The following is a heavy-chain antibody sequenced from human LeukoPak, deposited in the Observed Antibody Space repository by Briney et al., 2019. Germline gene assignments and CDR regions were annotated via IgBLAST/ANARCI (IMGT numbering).Heavy chain of an antibody. CDR1: GDSISSYH. D-gene: IGHD2-15*01. V-gene: IGHV4-59*08. CDR2: VYYDGTT. Sequence: SETLSLTCTVSGDSISSYHWTWIRQSPGRRLEWIGYVYYDGTTRYNPSLTSRVTISLDMSNTPFSLKLSSVTAADTAIYYCATYTRHCSGGTCYSIDYWGQGTLVTVSS. CDR3: ATYTRHCSGGTCYSIDY. J-gene: IGHJ4*02.